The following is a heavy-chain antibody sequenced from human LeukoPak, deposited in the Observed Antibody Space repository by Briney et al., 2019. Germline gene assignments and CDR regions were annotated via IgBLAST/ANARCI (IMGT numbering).Heavy chain of an antibody. Sequence: PSETLSLTCTVSGGSISSYYWSWIRQPPGTGLEWIGYIYYSGSTNYNPSLKSRVTISVDTSKNQFSLKLSSVTAADTAVYYCAREGGSQGGFDPWGQGTLVTVSS. CDR2: IYYSGST. CDR1: GGSISSYY. V-gene: IGHV4-59*01. D-gene: IGHD1-26*01. J-gene: IGHJ5*02. CDR3: AREGGSQGGFDP.